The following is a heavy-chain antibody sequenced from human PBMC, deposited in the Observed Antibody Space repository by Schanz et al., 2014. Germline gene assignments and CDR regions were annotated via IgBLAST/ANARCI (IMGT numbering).Heavy chain of an antibody. CDR3: ARAGYCTSVSCSLFVSDY. D-gene: IGHD2-2*03. Sequence: VQLLESGGVLVQPGGSLRLSCAASGFTFSSYAMSWVRQAPGKGLEWVALVSSDGNNDYYTDSVKGRFTISRDNSKNTVHLQMNSLRAEDTAVYYCARAGYCTSVSCSLFVSDYWGQGTLVTVSS. CDR1: GFTFSSYA. V-gene: IGHV3-30*03. CDR2: VSSDGNND. J-gene: IGHJ4*02.